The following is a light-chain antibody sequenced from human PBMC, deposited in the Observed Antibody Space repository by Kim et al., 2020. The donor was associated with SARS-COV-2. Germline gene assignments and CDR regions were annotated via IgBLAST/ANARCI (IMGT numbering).Light chain of an antibody. CDR2: DVT. Sequence: QSALTQPASVSGSLGQSITISCTGTSSDVGGYNFVSWYQLHPGKVPKLIIYDVTERPSGVSYRFSGSKSGNTASLTISGLQAEDEADYYCSSYTSISTWVFGGGTQLTVL. CDR3: SSYTSISTWV. V-gene: IGLV2-14*01. CDR1: SSDVGGYNF. J-gene: IGLJ3*02.